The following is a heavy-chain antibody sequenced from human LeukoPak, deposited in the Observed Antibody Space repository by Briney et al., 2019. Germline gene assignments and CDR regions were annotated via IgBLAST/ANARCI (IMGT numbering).Heavy chain of an antibody. CDR3: ARHDYSSSSYAFDI. CDR2: INHSGST. V-gene: IGHV4-34*01. D-gene: IGHD6-6*01. CDR1: GGSFSGYY. J-gene: IGHJ3*02. Sequence: SETLSLTCAVYGGSFSGYYWSWVRQPPGKGLEWIGEINHSGSTNYNPSLKSRVTISVDTSKNQFSLKLSSVTAADTAVYYCARHDYSSSSYAFDIWGQGTMVTVSS.